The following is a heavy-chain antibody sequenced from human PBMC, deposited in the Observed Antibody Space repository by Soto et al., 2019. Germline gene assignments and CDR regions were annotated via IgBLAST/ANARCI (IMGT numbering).Heavy chain of an antibody. CDR3: ARGSGAFDSGGYHPDYHLDY. J-gene: IGHJ4*02. CDR2: IIPIFGTA. Sequence: VKVSCKASGGTFSSYAISWVRQAPGQGLEWMGGIIPIFGTANYAQKFQGRVTITADESTSTAYMELSSLRSEDTAVYYCARGSGAFDSGGYHPDYHLDYWGPGTLVTVSS. V-gene: IGHV1-69*13. CDR1: GGTFSSYA. D-gene: IGHD3-22*01.